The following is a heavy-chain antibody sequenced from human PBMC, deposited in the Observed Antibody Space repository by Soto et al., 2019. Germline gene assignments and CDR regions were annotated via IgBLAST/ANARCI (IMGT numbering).Heavy chain of an antibody. J-gene: IGHJ4*02. CDR2: IDPPDYET. V-gene: IGHV5-10-1*01. CDR3: ARETDYCGNSILDY. D-gene: IGHD4-17*01. Sequence: EXLVSSCQGSGYXFTSYLITWVRQMPGKGLEWMGRIDPPDYETTYSPSFQGHVSISVDKSIRTAYLQWSSLKASDTAMYYCARETDYCGNSILDYWGKGTLVIIS. CDR1: GYXFTSYL.